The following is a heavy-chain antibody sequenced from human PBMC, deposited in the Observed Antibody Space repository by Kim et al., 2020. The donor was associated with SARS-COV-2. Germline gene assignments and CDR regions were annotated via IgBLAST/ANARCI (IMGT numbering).Heavy chain of an antibody. CDR2: ISDSGGNT. CDR3: AKDPLRDYGDYYFDY. D-gene: IGHD4-17*01. J-gene: IGHJ4*02. V-gene: IGHV3-30*02. Sequence: GGSLRLSCAASGFTFSNYGMPWVRQAPGKGLEWVSSISDSGGNTYYADSVKGRFTISRDNSKNTLYLQMNTLRAEDTAVYYCAKDPLRDYGDYYFDYWGQGTLVTVSS. CDR1: GFTFSNYG.